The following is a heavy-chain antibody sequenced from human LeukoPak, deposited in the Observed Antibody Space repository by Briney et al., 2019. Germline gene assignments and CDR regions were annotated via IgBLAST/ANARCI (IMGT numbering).Heavy chain of an antibody. CDR2: IYTSGST. D-gene: IGHD3-10*01. Sequence: SETLSLTCTVSGGSISSYFWSWIGQPAGKGLEWIGRIYTSGSTNYNPSLKSRVTMSVDTSKNQFSLKLSSVTAADTAVYYCARGIRGVPFDLWGQATLVTVSS. CDR3: ARGIRGVPFDL. V-gene: IGHV4-4*07. J-gene: IGHJ4*02. CDR1: GGSISSYF.